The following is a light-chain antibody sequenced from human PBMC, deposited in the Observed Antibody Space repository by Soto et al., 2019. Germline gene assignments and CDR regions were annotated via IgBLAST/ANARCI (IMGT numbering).Light chain of an antibody. J-gene: IGLJ1*01. CDR3: SSYTTTTTV. V-gene: IGLV2-14*02. CDR2: EVS. Sequence: QSVLAQPASVSGSPEQSVTISCTGTSSDVGTYNLVSWYQQHPGKAPKLIIYEVSNRPSGVSNRFSGSKSGNTASLTISGLQAEDEADYYCSSYTTTTTVFGTGTKVTVL. CDR1: SSDVGTYNL.